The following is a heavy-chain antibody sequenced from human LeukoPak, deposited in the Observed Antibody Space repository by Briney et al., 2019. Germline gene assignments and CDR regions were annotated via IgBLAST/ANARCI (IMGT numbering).Heavy chain of an antibody. CDR3: ARVEDYDILTGFDY. J-gene: IGHJ4*02. V-gene: IGHV3-30*12. CDR2: IRFDGSNK. CDR1: GFTFSSYG. D-gene: IGHD3-9*01. Sequence: QSGGSLRLSCAASGFTFSSYGMHWVRQAPGKGLEWVALIRFDGSNKYYADSVKGRFTISRDNAKNSLYLQMNSLRAEDTAVYYCARVEDYDILTGFDYWGQGTLVTVSS.